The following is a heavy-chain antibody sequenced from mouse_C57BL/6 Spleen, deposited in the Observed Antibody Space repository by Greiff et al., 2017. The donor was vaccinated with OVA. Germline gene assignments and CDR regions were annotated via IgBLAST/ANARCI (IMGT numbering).Heavy chain of an antibody. CDR2: INPNNGGT. V-gene: IGHV1-26*01. Sequence: VQLQQSGPELVKPGASVKISCKASGYTFTDYYMNWVKQSHGKSLEWIGDINPNNGGTSYNQKFKGKATLTVDKSSSTAYMELRSLTSEDSAVDYCARGAPVRREYFDVWGTGTTVTVSS. D-gene: IGHD1-1*01. CDR3: ARGAPVRREYFDV. CDR1: GYTFTDYY. J-gene: IGHJ1*03.